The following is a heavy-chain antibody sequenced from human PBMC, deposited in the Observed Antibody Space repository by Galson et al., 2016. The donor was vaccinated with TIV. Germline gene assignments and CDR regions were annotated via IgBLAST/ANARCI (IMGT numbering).Heavy chain of an antibody. V-gene: IGHV5-51*01. CDR2: IYPGASDT. D-gene: IGHD6-19*01. CDR3: ATLSSGWPNYFDN. CDR1: GYRFSDYW. Sequence: QSGAEVKKPGESLKISCRGSGYRFSDYWIGWVRQTPEEGLEWMGVIYPGASDTNYSPSFQGQVTISADKSINTAYLQWNRLKASDTAIYFCATLSSGWPNYFDNWGQGTQVIVSS. J-gene: IGHJ4*02.